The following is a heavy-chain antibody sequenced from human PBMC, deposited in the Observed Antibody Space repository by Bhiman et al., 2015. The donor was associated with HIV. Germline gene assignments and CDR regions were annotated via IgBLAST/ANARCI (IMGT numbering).Heavy chain of an antibody. Sequence: QVQLVESGGGVVQPGGSLRLSCAASGFTFSRFAMHWVRQAPGKGLEWVAFIRYDGSNKYYGDSVKGRFTISRDISKNTLHLQMHSLRPEDTAIYYCAKTGYCSSATCFDAFDLWGQGTVVTVSS. CDR2: IRYDGSNK. D-gene: IGHD2-2*01. J-gene: IGHJ3*01. CDR1: GFTFSRFA. V-gene: IGHV3-30*02. CDR3: AKTGYCSSATCFDAFDL.